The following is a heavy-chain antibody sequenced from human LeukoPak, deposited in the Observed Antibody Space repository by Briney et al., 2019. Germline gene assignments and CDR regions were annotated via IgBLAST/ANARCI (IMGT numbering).Heavy chain of an antibody. J-gene: IGHJ5*02. CDR1: GFTFSNYA. CDR2: ISGSSGST. Sequence: GGSLRLSCAASGFTFSNYAMSWVRQAPGKGLEWVSGISGSSGSTYYADSVKGRFTISRDNSKTTLYLQMNSLRAEDTAVYYCAKDPVLFLNWVDPWGQGTLVTVSS. D-gene: IGHD2-15*01. CDR3: AKDPVLFLNWVDP. V-gene: IGHV3-23*01.